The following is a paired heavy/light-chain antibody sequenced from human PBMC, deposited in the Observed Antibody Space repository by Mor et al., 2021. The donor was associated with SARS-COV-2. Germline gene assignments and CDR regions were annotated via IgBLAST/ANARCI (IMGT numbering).Light chain of an antibody. CDR2: KAS. J-gene: IGKJ2*01. CDR3: QQYNSLMYT. V-gene: IGKV1-5*03. CDR1: QSISSW. Sequence: DIQMTQSPSTLSASVGDRVTITCRASQSISSWLAWYQQKPGKAPKLLIYKASSLESGVPSRFSGSGSGTEFTLTISSLQPDDFATYYCQQYNSLMYTFGQGTKLEIK.
Heavy chain of an antibody. V-gene: IGHV3-30-3*01. CDR1: GFTFSSYA. CDR2: ISYDGSNK. J-gene: IGHJ3*02. CDR3: ARGDYTTNYYGSGNGDDAFDI. Sequence: QVQLVESGGGVVQPGRSLRLSCAASGFTFSSYAMHWVRQAPGKGLEWVAVISYDGSNKYYADSVKGRFTISRDNSKNTLYLQMNSLRAEDTAVYYCARGDYTTNYYGSGNGDDAFDIWGQGTMVTVSS. D-gene: IGHD3-10*01.